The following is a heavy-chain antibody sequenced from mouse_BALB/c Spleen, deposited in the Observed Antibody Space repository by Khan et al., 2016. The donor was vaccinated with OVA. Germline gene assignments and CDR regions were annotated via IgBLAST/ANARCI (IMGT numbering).Heavy chain of an antibody. V-gene: IGHV2-2*01. CDR2: IWSGGTT. D-gene: IGHD2-12*01. J-gene: IGHJ3*01. CDR3: ARNSYRYDFTY. Sequence: QVQLKESGPGLVQPSQNLSITCTVSGFSLTTYGIHWVRQSPGKGLEWLGVIWSGGTTDYNAPFIYRLSFTKDNSKSQVFFKMNSLQADDTAIYXCARNSYRYDFTYWGQGTLVTVSA. CDR1: GFSLTTYG.